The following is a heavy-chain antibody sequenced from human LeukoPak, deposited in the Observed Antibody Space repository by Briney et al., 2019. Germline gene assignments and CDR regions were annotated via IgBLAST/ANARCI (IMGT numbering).Heavy chain of an antibody. J-gene: IGHJ3*02. D-gene: IGHD1/OR15-1a*01. Sequence: GASLKISCKGSGYSFTSYWIGWVRQLPGKGLEWMGIIYPGDSDTRYSPSFQGEVTISADKSISTAYLQWSSLKASDTAMYYCARHPHALEHGAFDIWGQGTMVTVSS. CDR1: GYSFTSYW. V-gene: IGHV5-51*01. CDR3: ARHPHALEHGAFDI. CDR2: IYPGDSDT.